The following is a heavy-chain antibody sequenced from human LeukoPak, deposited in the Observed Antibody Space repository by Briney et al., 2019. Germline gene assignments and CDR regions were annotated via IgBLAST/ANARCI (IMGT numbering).Heavy chain of an antibody. Sequence: ASVKVSCKASGYTFTGYYIHWVRQAPGQGLEWMGWINLNSGGTNYAQKFQGRVTMTRDTSISTAYMELSRLRSEDTAVYYCARGREVTTPLDYWGQGTLVTVSS. CDR1: GYTFTGYY. J-gene: IGHJ4*02. CDR3: ARGREVTTPLDY. D-gene: IGHD3-3*01. V-gene: IGHV1-2*02. CDR2: INLNSGGT.